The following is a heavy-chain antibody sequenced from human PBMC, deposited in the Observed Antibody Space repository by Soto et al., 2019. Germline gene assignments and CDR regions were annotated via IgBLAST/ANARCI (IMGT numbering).Heavy chain of an antibody. V-gene: IGHV3-30*18. CDR1: GLTFSDYA. J-gene: IGHJ4*02. Sequence: VQLVESGGGVVQPGRSLRLSCAASGLTFSDYAMHWVRQAPVKGLEWVAVVSHDGRNTHYADSVKGRFTSSRDSSKNTVSLEMTSLRAEGTAVYYCAKGGRQWLVTSDFNYWGQGALVTVSS. CDR3: AKGGRQWLVTSDFNY. CDR2: VSHDGRNT. D-gene: IGHD6-19*01.